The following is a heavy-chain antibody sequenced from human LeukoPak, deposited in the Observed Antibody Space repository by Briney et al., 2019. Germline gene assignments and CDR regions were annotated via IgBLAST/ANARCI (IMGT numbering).Heavy chain of an antibody. D-gene: IGHD4-17*01. V-gene: IGHV4-34*01. CDR3: ARGDSGDYVRDYLDY. CDR2: HKHSRST. J-gene: IGHJ4*02. CDR1: GGSFSGYY. Sequence: SETLSLTCAVYGGSFSGYYWSWIRQPPGKGLEWIVEHKHSRSTNYHPSLTHRVTISVATYKNQFSLKLSYVTAADTAVYYCARGDSGDYVRDYLDYWGQETLVTVSS.